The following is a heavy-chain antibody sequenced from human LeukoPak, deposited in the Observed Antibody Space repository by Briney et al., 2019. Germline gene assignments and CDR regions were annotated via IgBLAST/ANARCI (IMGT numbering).Heavy chain of an antibody. V-gene: IGHV3-21*01. CDR1: GFTFSSYS. Sequence: GGSLRLSCAASGFTFSSYSMNWLRQAPGKGLEWVSSISSSSSYIYYADSVKGRFTISRDNAKNSLYLQMNSLRAEDTAVYYCARFKTQLWSRYNWYFDLWGRGTLVTVSS. D-gene: IGHD5-18*01. CDR2: ISSSSSYI. CDR3: ARFKTQLWSRYNWYFDL. J-gene: IGHJ2*01.